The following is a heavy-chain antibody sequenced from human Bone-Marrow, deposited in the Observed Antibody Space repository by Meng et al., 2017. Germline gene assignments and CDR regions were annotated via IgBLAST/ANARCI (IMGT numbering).Heavy chain of an antibody. CDR1: GFTFDDYA. CDR2: ISWNSGSI. CDR3: AKDTFPTWEVPEA. J-gene: IGHJ5*02. D-gene: IGHD1-26*01. V-gene: IGHV3-9*01. Sequence: SLKISCAASGFTFDDYAMHWVRQAPGKGLEWVSGISWNSGSIGYADSVKGRFTISRDNAKNSLYLQMNSLRAEDTALYYCAKDTFPTWEVPEAWGQGTLVTVSS.